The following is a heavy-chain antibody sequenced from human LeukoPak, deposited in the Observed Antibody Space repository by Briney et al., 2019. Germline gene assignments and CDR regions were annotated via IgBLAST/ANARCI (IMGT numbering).Heavy chain of an antibody. Sequence: GGSLRLSCAASGFTFSNYWMTWVRQAPGKGLEWVAHINQDGSEEHYMDSAKARLTISRDNAKNSLSLQMNSLRDQDTAVYYCLRDGGVSFYHLLDYWGQGTVVSVSS. D-gene: IGHD5/OR15-5a*01. CDR1: GFTFSNYW. CDR2: INQDGSEE. CDR3: LRDGGVSFYHLLDY. J-gene: IGHJ4*02. V-gene: IGHV3-7*01.